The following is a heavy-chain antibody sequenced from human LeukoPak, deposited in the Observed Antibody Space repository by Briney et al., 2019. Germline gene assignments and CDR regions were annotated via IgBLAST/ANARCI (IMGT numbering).Heavy chain of an antibody. CDR2: ISYSGDGT. V-gene: IGHV3-23*01. Sequence: GGSLRLSCAASGFIISGYAMSWVRQAPGKGLEWVSSISYSGDGTKYADSVKGRCTISREDSKNTLYLQMNSLRAEDTAVYYCAKGDTPDNSYNYFAPWGGGTLVTVSS. J-gene: IGHJ5*02. D-gene: IGHD1-1*01. CDR1: GFIISGYA. CDR3: AKGDTPDNSYNYFAP.